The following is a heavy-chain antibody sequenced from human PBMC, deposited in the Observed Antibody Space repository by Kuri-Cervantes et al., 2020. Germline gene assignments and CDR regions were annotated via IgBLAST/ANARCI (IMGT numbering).Heavy chain of an antibody. CDR3: ARPRTADYGDYAPSGGYYGMDV. Sequence: ESLKISCAVYGGSFGGYYWSWIRQPPGKGLEWIGEINHSGSTNYNPSLKSRVTISVDTSKNQFSLKLSSVTAADTAVYYCARPRTADYGDYAPSGGYYGMDVWGQGTTVTVSS. CDR2: INHSGST. D-gene: IGHD4-17*01. CDR1: GGSFGGYY. J-gene: IGHJ6*02. V-gene: IGHV4-34*01.